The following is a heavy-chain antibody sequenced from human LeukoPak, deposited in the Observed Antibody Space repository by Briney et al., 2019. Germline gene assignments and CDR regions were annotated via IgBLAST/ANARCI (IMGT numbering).Heavy chain of an antibody. Sequence: PSETLSLTCSVSGGHIDSVYWNWIRQPPGKGLEWIGYIDNSGSTKYNPSLQSRITMSRDTSKKQFSLKLTSVTAADTAMYYCAGGAGWLIDYWGQGTLVSVSS. CDR2: IDNSGST. D-gene: IGHD6-19*01. CDR3: AGGAGWLIDY. CDR1: GGHIDSVY. V-gene: IGHV4-4*08. J-gene: IGHJ4*02.